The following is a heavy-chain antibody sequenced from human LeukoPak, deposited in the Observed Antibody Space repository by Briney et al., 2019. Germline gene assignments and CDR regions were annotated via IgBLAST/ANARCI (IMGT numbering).Heavy chain of an antibody. CDR1: GFTFSDYY. CDR3: ARDGGSAWFFRY. Sequence: GGSLRLSCAASGFTFSDYYMSWIRQAPGKGLEWVSYISSSGNTKYYADSVKGRFTISRDNGKNSLHLQMNSLRAEDTALYYCARDGGSAWFFRYWGQGTLVKVSS. D-gene: IGHD6-19*01. CDR2: ISSSGNTK. J-gene: IGHJ4*02. V-gene: IGHV3-11*04.